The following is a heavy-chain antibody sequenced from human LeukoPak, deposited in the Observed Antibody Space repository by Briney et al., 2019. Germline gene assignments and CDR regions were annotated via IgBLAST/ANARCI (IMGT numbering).Heavy chain of an antibody. CDR3: AELGITMIGGV. CDR2: ISTSSIYI. D-gene: IGHD3-10*02. Sequence: GGSLRLSCTVSGFTVSSNSMSWVRQAPGKGLEWVSSISTSSIYIYYADSMKGRFTISRDNGKKSLYLQMNSLRAEDTAVYYCAELGITMIGGVWGKGTTVTISS. V-gene: IGHV3-21*01. J-gene: IGHJ6*04. CDR1: GFTVSSNS.